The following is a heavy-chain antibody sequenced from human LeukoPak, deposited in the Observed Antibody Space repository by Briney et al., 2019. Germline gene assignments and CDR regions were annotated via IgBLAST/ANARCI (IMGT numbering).Heavy chain of an antibody. J-gene: IGHJ5*02. V-gene: IGHV4-59*08. CDR2: IYYSGST. CDR1: GGSISSYY. CDR3: ARSYGSGSYENWFDP. Sequence: PSETLSLTCTVSGGSISSYYGSCLRQPPGKGLEWIGYIYYSGSTNYNPSLKSRVTISVDTSNNQFSLKLSSVTAADTAVYYCARSYGSGSYENWFDPWGQGTLVTVSS. D-gene: IGHD3-10*01.